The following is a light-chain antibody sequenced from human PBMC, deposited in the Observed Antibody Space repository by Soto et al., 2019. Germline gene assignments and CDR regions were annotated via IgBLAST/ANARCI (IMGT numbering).Light chain of an antibody. CDR1: QTLDTDY. CDR2: GAS. J-gene: IGKJ2*01. CDR3: QQFDGSPYT. Sequence: EIVLTQSPGTLSLPPGERAALSCRASQTLDTDYLTWYQHKPGQAPRLFICGASSRATGIPDRFSGSGSGTEFTLTISRLEPEDSAVYYCQQFDGSPYTFGQGTKLEIK. V-gene: IGKV3-20*01.